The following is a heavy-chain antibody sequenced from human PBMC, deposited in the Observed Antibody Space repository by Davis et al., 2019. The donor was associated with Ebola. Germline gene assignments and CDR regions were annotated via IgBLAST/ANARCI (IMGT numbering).Heavy chain of an antibody. CDR2: IRYDGSNK. CDR1: GFTFSSYG. J-gene: IGHJ4*02. CDR3: ARDWYYGSGSPTSDY. V-gene: IGHV3-30*02. Sequence: PGGSLRLSCAASGFTFSSYGMHWVRQAPGKGLEWVAFIRYDGSNKYYADSVKGRFTISRDNAKNSLYLQMNSLRAEDTAVYYCARDWYYGSGSPTSDYWGQGTLVTVSS. D-gene: IGHD3-10*01.